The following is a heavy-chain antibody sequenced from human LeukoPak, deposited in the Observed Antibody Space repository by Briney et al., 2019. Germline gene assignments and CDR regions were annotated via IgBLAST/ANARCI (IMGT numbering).Heavy chain of an antibody. CDR2: INHSGST. Sequence: SETLSLTCAVYGGSFSGYYWGWIRQPPGKGLEWIGEINHSGSTNYNPSLKSRVTISLDTSKNQFSLKLNSVTAADTAVFYCARDDGGSTGRFDPWGQGTLVTVSS. D-gene: IGHD1-26*01. V-gene: IGHV4-34*01. J-gene: IGHJ5*02. CDR1: GGSFSGYY. CDR3: ARDDGGSTGRFDP.